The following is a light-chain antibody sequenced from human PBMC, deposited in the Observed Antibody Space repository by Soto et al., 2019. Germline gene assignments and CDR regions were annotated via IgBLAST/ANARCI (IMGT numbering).Light chain of an antibody. J-gene: IGLJ2*01. CDR1: SSNIGAGFD. V-gene: IGLV1-40*01. CDR2: GNS. CDR3: QSYDSSLSAV. Sequence: QSVLTQPPSVSGAPGQRVTISCTGSSSNIGAGFDVHWYHQIAGTAPKLLIYGNSNRPSGVPDRFSGSKSGTSASLAINGLQAEDEADYYCQSYDSSLSAVFGGGTKLTVL.